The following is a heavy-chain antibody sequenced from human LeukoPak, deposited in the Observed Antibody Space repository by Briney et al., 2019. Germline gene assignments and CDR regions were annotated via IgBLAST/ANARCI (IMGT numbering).Heavy chain of an antibody. J-gene: IGHJ4*02. CDR2: ISGSGGST. Sequence: GGSLRLSCAASGFTFSSYVMSWVRQAPGKGLEWVLAISGSGGSTYYADSVTGRFTISRDNSKNTLCLQMNSLKGEARVVYYCAKSRIAVAGPYYFDYWGQGTLVTVSS. CDR1: GFTFSSYV. V-gene: IGHV3-23*01. CDR3: AKSRIAVAGPYYFDY. D-gene: IGHD6-19*01.